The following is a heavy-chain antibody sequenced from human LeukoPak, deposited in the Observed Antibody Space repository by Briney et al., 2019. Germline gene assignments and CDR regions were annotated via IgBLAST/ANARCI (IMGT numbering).Heavy chain of an antibody. CDR2: IYTSGSS. V-gene: IGHV4-4*07. Sequence: SETLSLTCTVSGGSFSPDYWSWIRQPPGQGLEWIGRIYTSGSSNYNPSLKSRATMSVDTSKNQISLKLTSVTAADTAVYYCARDRFSGSFSGFDYWGQGALVTVSS. CDR1: GGSFSPDY. CDR3: ARDRFSGSFSGFDY. D-gene: IGHD1-26*01. J-gene: IGHJ4*02.